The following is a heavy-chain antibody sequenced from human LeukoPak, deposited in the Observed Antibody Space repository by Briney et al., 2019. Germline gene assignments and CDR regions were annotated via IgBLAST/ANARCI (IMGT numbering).Heavy chain of an antibody. CDR1: GFALSAYA. D-gene: IGHD2-15*01. V-gene: IGHV3-30*04. CDR2: MSFVGSNL. J-gene: IGHJ4*02. CDR3: ARAFTGYCRGGTCYSDN. Sequence: GGSLRLSCAAPGFALSAYAMHWYRHTPDKGLEWLALMSFVGSNLYYAESVRGRFTISKDTSKDTLYLQMNSLRPDDTAVYYCARAFTGYCRGGTCYSDNWGQGTLVTVSS.